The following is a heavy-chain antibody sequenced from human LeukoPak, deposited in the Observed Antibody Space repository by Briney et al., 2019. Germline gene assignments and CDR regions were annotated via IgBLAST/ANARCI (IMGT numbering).Heavy chain of an antibody. V-gene: IGHV3-9*01. J-gene: IGHJ3*02. CDR2: ISWNSGSI. CDR1: GFTFDDYA. D-gene: IGHD1-7*01. Sequence: GRSLRLSCAASGFTFDDYAMHWVRQAPGKGPEWVSGISWNSGSIGYADSVKGRFTISRDNAKNSLYLQMNSLRAEDTALYYCAKAELAGAFDIWGQGTMVTVSS. CDR3: AKAELAGAFDI.